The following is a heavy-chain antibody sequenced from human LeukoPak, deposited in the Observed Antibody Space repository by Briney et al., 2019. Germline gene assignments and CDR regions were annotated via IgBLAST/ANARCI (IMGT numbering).Heavy chain of an antibody. CDR2: ISSSGSTI. J-gene: IGHJ4*02. CDR1: GFTFSDYY. V-gene: IGHV3-11*01. CDR3: AREARYCSSTSCSRVDY. Sequence: PGGSLRLSCAASGFTFSDYYMSWIRQAPGKGLEWVSYISSSGSTIYYADSVKGRFTISRDNAKNSLYLQMNSLRAEDMAVYYCAREARYCSSTSCSRVDYWGQGTLVTVSS. D-gene: IGHD2-2*01.